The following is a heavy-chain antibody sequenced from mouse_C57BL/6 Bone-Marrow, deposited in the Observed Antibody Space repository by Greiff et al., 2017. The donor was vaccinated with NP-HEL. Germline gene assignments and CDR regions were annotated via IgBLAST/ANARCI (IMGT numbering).Heavy chain of an antibody. D-gene: IGHD2-4*01. V-gene: IGHV1-47*01. J-gene: IGHJ3*01. CDR1: GYTFATYP. Sequence: QVQLQQPGAELVKPGASVKMSCKASGYTFATYPIEWMKQNHGKSLEWIGNFHPYNDDTKYNEKFKGKATLTVEKSSSTVYLELSRLTSDDSAVYYCARKDDYDGDWFAYWGQGTLVTVSA. CDR2: FHPYNDDT. CDR3: ARKDDYDGDWFAY.